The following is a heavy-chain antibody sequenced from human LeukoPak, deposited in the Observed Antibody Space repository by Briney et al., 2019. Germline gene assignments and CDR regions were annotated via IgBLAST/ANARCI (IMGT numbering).Heavy chain of an antibody. Sequence: PSETLSLTCTVSGGSISSYYWSWIRQPPGKGLEWIGYIYYSGSTNYNPSLKSRVTISVDTSKNQFSLKLSSVTAADTAVYYCARGTHSLFYYWGQGTLVTVSS. CDR2: IYYSGST. J-gene: IGHJ4*02. D-gene: IGHD2-2*01. CDR3: ARGTHSLFYY. V-gene: IGHV4-59*01. CDR1: GGSISSYY.